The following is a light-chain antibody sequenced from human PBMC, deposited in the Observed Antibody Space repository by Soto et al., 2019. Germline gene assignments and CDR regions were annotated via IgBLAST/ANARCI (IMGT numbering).Light chain of an antibody. CDR2: KAP. Sequence: DIQMTQSPSTLSASVGDRVTITCRASQSISSWLAWYQKKPGKAPKLLIYKAPSFEIGVPSRFSGSGSGTEFTLTISSLQPDDFATYYCQQYYRRTWTFGQGTKVEIK. J-gene: IGKJ1*01. CDR3: QQYYRRTWT. CDR1: QSISSW. V-gene: IGKV1-5*03.